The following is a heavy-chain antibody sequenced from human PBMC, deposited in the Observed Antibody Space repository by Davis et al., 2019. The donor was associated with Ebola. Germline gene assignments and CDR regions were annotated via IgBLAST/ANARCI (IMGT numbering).Heavy chain of an antibody. CDR1: GGSISSYY. D-gene: IGHD6-6*01. CDR2: INHSGST. V-gene: IGHV4-34*01. J-gene: IGHJ6*02. Sequence: MPSETLSLTCTVSGGSISSYYWSWIRQPPGKGLEWIGEINHSGSTNYNPSLKSRVTISVDTSKNQFSLKLSSVTAADTAVYYCAGYSSSSSDLYYYYGMDVWGQGTTVTVSS. CDR3: AGYSSSSSDLYYYYGMDV.